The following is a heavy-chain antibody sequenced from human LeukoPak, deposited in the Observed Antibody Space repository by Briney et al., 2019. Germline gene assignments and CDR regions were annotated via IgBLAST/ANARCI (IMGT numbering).Heavy chain of an antibody. CDR2: INPNSGGT. V-gene: IGHV1-2*02. CDR3: ARDPAVSTVTTSDY. CDR1: GYTFTGYY. D-gene: IGHD4-17*01. J-gene: IGHJ4*02. Sequence: ASVKVSCKASGYTFTGYYMHWVRQAPGQGLEWMGWINPNSGGTNYAQKFQGRVTMTRDMSTSTVYMELSSLRSEDTAVYYCARDPAVSTVTTSDYWGQGTLVTVSS.